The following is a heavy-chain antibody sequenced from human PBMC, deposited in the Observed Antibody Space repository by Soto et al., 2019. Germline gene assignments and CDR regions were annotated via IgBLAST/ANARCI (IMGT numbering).Heavy chain of an antibody. Sequence: ASVKVSCKASGDIFTNYAFHWVRQAPGQGLEWMGRINAANGNTEYSQKFQGRVTITRDTSASAAYMEVSSLRYEDTAVYYCARRSRDGDGTFDLWGQGPLVTVSS. J-gene: IGHJ4*02. CDR3: ARRSRDGDGTFDL. CDR1: GDIFTNYA. V-gene: IGHV1-3*01. CDR2: INAANGNT. D-gene: IGHD1-26*01.